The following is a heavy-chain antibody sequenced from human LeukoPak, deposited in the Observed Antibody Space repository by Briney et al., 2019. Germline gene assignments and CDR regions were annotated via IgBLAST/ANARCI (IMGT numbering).Heavy chain of an antibody. CDR1: GGSISSYY. D-gene: IGHD6-6*01. CDR3: ARGGSSSSPFDY. J-gene: IGHJ4*02. CDR2: IYYSGST. V-gene: IGHV4-59*01. Sequence: ASETLSLTCTVSGGSISSYYWSWIRQPPGKGLEWIGYIYYSGSTNYNPSLKSRVTISVDTSKNQFSLKLSSVTAADTAVYYCARGGSSSSPFDYWGQGTLVTVSS.